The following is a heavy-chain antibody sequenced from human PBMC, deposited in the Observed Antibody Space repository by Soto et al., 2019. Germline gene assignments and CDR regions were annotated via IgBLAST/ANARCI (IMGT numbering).Heavy chain of an antibody. V-gene: IGHV1-3*01. CDR2: INAGNGNT. Sequence: ASVKVSWKASGYTFTSYAMHWVRQAPGQRLEWMGWINAGNGNTKYSQKFQGRVTIARDTSASTAYMELSSLRSEDTAVYYCARAIVVVTPPDYWGQGTLVTVSS. CDR1: GYTFTSYA. D-gene: IGHD3-22*01. J-gene: IGHJ4*02. CDR3: ARAIVVVTPPDY.